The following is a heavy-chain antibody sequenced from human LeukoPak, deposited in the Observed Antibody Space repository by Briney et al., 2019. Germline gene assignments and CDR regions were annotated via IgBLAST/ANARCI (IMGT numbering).Heavy chain of an antibody. Sequence: GESLKISCRGSGYSFTSYWIAWVRQMPGKGLEWMGIIYPGDSDTRYSPSFQGLVTFSADKSISTAYLQWSSLKASDTAMYYCARQTAVAGTLLDYWGQGTLVTVSS. CDR1: GYSFTSYW. CDR2: IYPGDSDT. CDR3: ARQTAVAGTLLDY. D-gene: IGHD6-19*01. J-gene: IGHJ4*02. V-gene: IGHV5-51*01.